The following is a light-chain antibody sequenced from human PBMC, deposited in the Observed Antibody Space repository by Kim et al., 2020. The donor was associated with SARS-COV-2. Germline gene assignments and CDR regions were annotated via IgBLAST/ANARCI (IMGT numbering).Light chain of an antibody. V-gene: IGKV3-11*01. CDR3: QQRDSWPPAVS. Sequence: PGERATLSCRASQSIDTTLDWYQHRPGQTPRVLVYDASIRATGVPDRCSGSGSGTDFTLTISSLEPEDFSTYYCQQRDSWPPAVSFGGGTKVDIK. CDR2: DAS. CDR1: QSIDTT. J-gene: IGKJ4*01.